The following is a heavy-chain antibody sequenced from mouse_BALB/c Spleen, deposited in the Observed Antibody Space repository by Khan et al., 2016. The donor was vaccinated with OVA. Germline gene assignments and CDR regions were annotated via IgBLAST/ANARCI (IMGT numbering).Heavy chain of an antibody. D-gene: IGHD1-1*01. CDR1: GYSITSGYA. CDR2: ISYSGVT. V-gene: IGHV3-2*02. J-gene: IGHJ2*01. CDR3: ARGNYYGYYCDY. Sequence: EVQLQESGPGLVKPSQSLSLTCTVTGYSITSGYAWNWIRQFPGNKLEWMGYISYSGVTSYTPSLKSRISITRDTSKNQFFLPLNSVTTENTTTYYEARGNYYGYYCDYGGQGTTLTVAS.